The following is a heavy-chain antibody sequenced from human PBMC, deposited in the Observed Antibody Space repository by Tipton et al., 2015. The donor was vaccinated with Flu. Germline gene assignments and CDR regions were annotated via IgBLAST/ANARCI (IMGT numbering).Heavy chain of an antibody. CDR3: ARDGGGFSTVIRGYNYFDY. J-gene: IGHJ4*02. CDR2: IIPIFGTT. D-gene: IGHD4-23*01. Sequence: QLVQSGAEVKKPGSSVKVSCKTSGGTFTSSAFSWVRQAPGQGLEWMGGIIPIFGTTNYAQKFQGRVTITADESTFTAYMELSSLGSEGPAVYFCARDGGGFSTVIRGYNYFDYWGQGTLVTVSS. CDR1: GGTFTSSA. V-gene: IGHV1-69*01.